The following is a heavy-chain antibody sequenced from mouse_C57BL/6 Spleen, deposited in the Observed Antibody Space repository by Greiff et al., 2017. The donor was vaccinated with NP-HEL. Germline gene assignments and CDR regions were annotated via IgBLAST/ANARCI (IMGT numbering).Heavy chain of an antibody. Sequence: EVHLVESGGDLVKPGGSLKLSCAASGFTFSSYGMSWVRQTPDKRLEWVATISSGGSYTYYPDSVKGRFTISRDNAKNTLYLQMSSLKSEDTAMYYCARQDGSSYWYFDVWGTGTTVTVSS. CDR2: ISSGGSYT. CDR1: GFTFSSYG. D-gene: IGHD1-1*01. CDR3: ARQDGSSYWYFDV. J-gene: IGHJ1*03. V-gene: IGHV5-6*01.